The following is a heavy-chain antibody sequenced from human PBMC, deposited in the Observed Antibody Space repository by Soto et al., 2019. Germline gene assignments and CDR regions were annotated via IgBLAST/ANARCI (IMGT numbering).Heavy chain of an antibody. J-gene: IGHJ6*02. CDR3: AKYYYDSNGYYSDYYYGMDV. D-gene: IGHD3-22*01. CDR2: IIPIFGTA. CDR1: GGTFSSYA. Sequence: GASVKVSCKASGGTFSSYAISWVRQAPGQGLEWMGGIIPIFGTANYAQKFQGRVTITADESTSTAYMELSSLRSEDTAVYYCAKYYYDSNGYYSDYYYGMDVWGQGTTVTAP. V-gene: IGHV1-69*13.